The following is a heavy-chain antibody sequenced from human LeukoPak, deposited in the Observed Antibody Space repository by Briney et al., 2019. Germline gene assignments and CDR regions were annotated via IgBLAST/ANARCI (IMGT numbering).Heavy chain of an antibody. Sequence: SETLSLTCTVSGGSISSGDYYWSWIRQPPGKGLEWIGYIYYSGSTYYNPSLKSRVTISVDTSKNQFSLKLSSVTAADTAVYYCASTGIAVAGSIDIWGQGTMVTVSS. CDR1: GGSISSGDYY. CDR3: ASTGIAVAGSIDI. D-gene: IGHD6-19*01. CDR2: IYYSGST. V-gene: IGHV4-30-4*01. J-gene: IGHJ3*02.